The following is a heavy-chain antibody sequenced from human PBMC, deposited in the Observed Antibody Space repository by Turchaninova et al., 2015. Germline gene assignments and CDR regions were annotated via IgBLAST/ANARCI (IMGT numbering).Heavy chain of an antibody. V-gene: IGHV4-4*02. CDR1: VGSISTCDW. CDR3: ARVPTGGGNSYGGAMDV. D-gene: IGHD5-18*01. J-gene: IGHJ6*02. Sequence: VHLQDSGSGLVKPSAALSHTCAVSVGSISTCDWWNWVRPPPGKGLEWIRESYHTGTTNYNPSLESRVTISVDESKNHFSLQLTSVTAADTAVYYCARVPTGGGNSYGGAMDVWGQGNTVTVSS. CDR2: SYHTGTT.